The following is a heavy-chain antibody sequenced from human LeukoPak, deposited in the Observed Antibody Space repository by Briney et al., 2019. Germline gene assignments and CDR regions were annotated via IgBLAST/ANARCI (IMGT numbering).Heavy chain of an antibody. CDR1: GYTFTGYY. J-gene: IGHJ6*02. Sequence: ASVKVSCKASGYTFTGYYMHWVRQAPGQGLEWMGWINPNSGGTNYAQKFQGRVTMTRDTSISTAYMELSRLRSDDTAVYYCARDGLWFGESRYGMDVWGQGTPVTVSS. D-gene: IGHD3-10*01. V-gene: IGHV1-2*02. CDR2: INPNSGGT. CDR3: ARDGLWFGESRYGMDV.